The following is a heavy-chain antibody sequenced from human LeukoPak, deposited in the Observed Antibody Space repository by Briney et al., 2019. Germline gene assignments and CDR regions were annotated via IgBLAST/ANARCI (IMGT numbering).Heavy chain of an antibody. D-gene: IGHD6-13*01. V-gene: IGHV1-8*01. CDR1: GYTFTSYD. Sequence: ASVKVSCKAAGYTFTSYDINWVPQATGQGLEWRGWMSPNSGNTGYAQKFQGRVTMTRNTSISTAYMELSSLRSEDTAVYYCARGGGSTWTQRGYFQHWDQGTLVTVSS. J-gene: IGHJ1*01. CDR2: MSPNSGNT. CDR3: ARGGGSTWTQRGYFQH.